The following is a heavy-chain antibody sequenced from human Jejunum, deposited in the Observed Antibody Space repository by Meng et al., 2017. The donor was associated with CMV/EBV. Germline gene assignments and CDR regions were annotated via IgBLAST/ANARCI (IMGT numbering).Heavy chain of an antibody. J-gene: IGHJ4*02. CDR3: ARGESRGYYYFDY. CDR1: GDSINNHF. Sequence: QVHLQGSGPGLVRPSATLSLTCSVSGDSINNHFWSWIRQPAGKKLEWIGRISSSGNTNYTPSFKSRVIMSLDTSNNQFFLKLTSVTAADTALYYCARGESRGYYYFDYWGQGILVTVSS. V-gene: IGHV4-4*07. CDR2: ISSSGNT. D-gene: IGHD3-22*01.